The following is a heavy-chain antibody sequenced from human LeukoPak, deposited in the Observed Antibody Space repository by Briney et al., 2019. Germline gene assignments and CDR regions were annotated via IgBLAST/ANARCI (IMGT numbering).Heavy chain of an antibody. D-gene: IGHD5-24*01. V-gene: IGHV1-46*01. J-gene: IGHJ4*02. CDR2: INPSGGST. CDR1: GYTFTSYY. CDR3: ARATPGGLHGYSFDY. Sequence: GASVKVSCKASGYTFTSYYMHWVRQAPGQGLEWMGIINPSGGSTSYAQKFQGRVTMTRDTSTSTVYMELTSLRSGDTAVYYCARATPGGLHGYSFDYWGQGTVVTVYS.